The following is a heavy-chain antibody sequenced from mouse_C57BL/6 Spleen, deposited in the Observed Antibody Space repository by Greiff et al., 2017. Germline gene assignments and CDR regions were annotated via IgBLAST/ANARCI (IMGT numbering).Heavy chain of an antibody. D-gene: IGHD2-10*01. CDR3: ARAGLLWAMDY. Sequence: QVQLQQSGAELVKPGASVKISCKASGYAFSSYWMNWVKQRPGKGLEWIGQIYPGDGDTNYNGKFKGKATLTADKSSSTAYMQRSSLTSEDSAVYFCARAGLLWAMDYWGQGTSVTVSS. CDR1: GYAFSSYW. V-gene: IGHV1-80*01. CDR2: IYPGDGDT. J-gene: IGHJ4*01.